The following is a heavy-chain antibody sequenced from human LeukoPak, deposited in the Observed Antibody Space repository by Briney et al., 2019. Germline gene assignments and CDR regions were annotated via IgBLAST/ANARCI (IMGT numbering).Heavy chain of an antibody. CDR1: GFTFDDYA. V-gene: IGHV3-9*03. Sequence: GGSLRLSCAASGFTFDDYAMHWVRQAPGKGLEWASGISWNSGSIGYADSVKGRFTISRDNAKNSLYLQMNSLRAEDMALYYCAKDLRMGVTGAFDIWGQGTMVTVSS. CDR3: AKDLRMGVTGAFDI. D-gene: IGHD2-21*02. J-gene: IGHJ3*02. CDR2: ISWNSGSI.